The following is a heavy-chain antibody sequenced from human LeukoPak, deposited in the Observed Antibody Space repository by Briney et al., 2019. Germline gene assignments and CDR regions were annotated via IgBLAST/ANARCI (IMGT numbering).Heavy chain of an antibody. CDR1: GGTFSSYA. V-gene: IGHV1-69*13. CDR2: IIPIFGTA. D-gene: IGHD5-18*01. J-gene: IGHJ4*02. Sequence: ASVKVSCKASGGTFSSYAISWVRQAPGQGLEWMGGIIPIFGTANYAQKFQGRVTITADESTSTASMELSSLRSEDTAVYYCARSWDTAMVSYFDYWGQGTLVTVSS. CDR3: ARSWDTAMVSYFDY.